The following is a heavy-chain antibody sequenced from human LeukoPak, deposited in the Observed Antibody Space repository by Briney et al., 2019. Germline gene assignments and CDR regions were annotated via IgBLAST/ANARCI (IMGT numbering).Heavy chain of an antibody. CDR3: ARGRVTRYNWFDP. V-gene: IGHV4-34*01. Sequence: SETLSLTCAVYGGSFSGYYWSWIRQPPGKGLEWIGEINHSGSTNYNPSLKSRVIISVDTSKNQFALKLSSVTAADTAVYYCARGRVTRYNWFDPWGQGTLVTVSS. J-gene: IGHJ5*02. CDR2: INHSGST. D-gene: IGHD4-17*01. CDR1: GGSFSGYY.